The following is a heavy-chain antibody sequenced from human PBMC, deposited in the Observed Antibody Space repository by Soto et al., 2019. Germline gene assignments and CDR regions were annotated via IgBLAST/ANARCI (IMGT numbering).Heavy chain of an antibody. CDR1: GYTFTSYA. Sequence: ASVKVSCKASGYTFTSYAMHWVRQAPGQRLEWMGWINAGNGNTKYSQKFQGRVTITRDTSASTAYMELSSLRSEDTAVYYCARAGHCSSTSCYSWLGWFDPWGQGTLVTVSS. D-gene: IGHD2-2*01. CDR2: INAGNGNT. J-gene: IGHJ5*02. V-gene: IGHV1-3*01. CDR3: ARAGHCSSTSCYSWLGWFDP.